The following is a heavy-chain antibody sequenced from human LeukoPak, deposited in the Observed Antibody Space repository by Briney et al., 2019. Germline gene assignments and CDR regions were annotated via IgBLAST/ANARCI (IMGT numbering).Heavy chain of an antibody. CDR1: GFTFSSYA. D-gene: IGHD3-10*01. CDR2: ISSNGGST. Sequence: GALRLSCAASGFTFSSYAMPWVRQAPGKGLEYVSAISSNGGSTYYANSVKGRFTISRDNSKNTLYLQMGSLRAEDMAVYYCVRESITYYYYYGMDVWGQGTTVTVSS. CDR3: VRESITYYYYYGMDV. J-gene: IGHJ6*02. V-gene: IGHV3-64*01.